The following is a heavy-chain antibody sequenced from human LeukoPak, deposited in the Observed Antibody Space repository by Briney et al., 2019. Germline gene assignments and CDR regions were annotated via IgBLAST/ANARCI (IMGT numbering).Heavy chain of an antibody. D-gene: IGHD1-20*01. V-gene: IGHV1-2*02. CDR2: INPNSGGT. CDR1: GYTFTGYY. J-gene: IGHJ4*02. CDR3: ARVSNWNDGLDY. Sequence: ASVKVSCKASGYTFTGYYMHWVRQAPGQGLEWMGWINPNSGGTNYAQKFQGRVTMTRDTSISTAYMELSRLRSDDTAVYYCARVSNWNDGLDYWGQGTLVTVSS.